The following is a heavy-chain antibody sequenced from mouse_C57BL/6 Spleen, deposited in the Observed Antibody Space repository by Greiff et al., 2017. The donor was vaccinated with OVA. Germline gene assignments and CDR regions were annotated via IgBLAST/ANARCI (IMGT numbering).Heavy chain of an antibody. V-gene: IGHV1-81*01. CDR2: ICPRSGNT. D-gene: IGHD2-2*01. Sequence: VQLQQSGAELARPGASVKLSCTASGYTFTSYGISWVKQRTGQGLEWIGEICPRSGNTYYTEKFKGQATLTADTSSSTAYMELRSLTSEDSAVYFGGGVNPWFDYWGQGTLVTVSA. CDR1: GYTFTSYG. CDR3: GGVNPWFDY. J-gene: IGHJ3*01.